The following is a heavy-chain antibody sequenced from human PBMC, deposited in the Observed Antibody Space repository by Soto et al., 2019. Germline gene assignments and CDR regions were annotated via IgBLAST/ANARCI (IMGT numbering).Heavy chain of an antibody. CDR3: ARVPTGTTWVTSEY. D-gene: IGHD1-7*01. CDR1: GGAVSSGSYY. J-gene: IGHJ4*02. Sequence: SETLSLTCTVSGGAVSSGSYYWGWIRQPPGKGLEWIGYLYYSGNTNYNPSLKSRVTISVDTSKNQFSLKLSSVTAADTAVYYCARVPTGTTWVTSEYWGQGTLVTVSS. CDR2: LYYSGNT. V-gene: IGHV4-61*01.